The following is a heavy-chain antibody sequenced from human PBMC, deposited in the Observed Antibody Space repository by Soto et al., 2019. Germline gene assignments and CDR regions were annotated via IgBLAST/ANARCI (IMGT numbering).Heavy chain of an antibody. V-gene: IGHV2-26*01. CDR1: GFSLSNARMG. CDR2: IFSNDEK. Sequence: QVTLKESGPVLVNPTETLTLTCTVSGFSLSNARMGVSWIRQPPGKALEWLAHIFSNDEKSYSTSLKSRLTISKDTSKSQVVLTMTNMDPVDTATYYCARIHSADYGVTNWFDPWGQGTLVTVSS. J-gene: IGHJ5*02. D-gene: IGHD4-17*01. CDR3: ARIHSADYGVTNWFDP.